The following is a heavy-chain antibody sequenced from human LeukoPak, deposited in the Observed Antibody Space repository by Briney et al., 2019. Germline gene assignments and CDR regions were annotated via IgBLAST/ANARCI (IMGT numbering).Heavy chain of an antibody. J-gene: IGHJ3*02. CDR2: IKSKTSGGTT. V-gene: IGHV3-15*01. CDR3: ARVWYQLLYQTTDAFDI. D-gene: IGHD2-2*02. Sequence: GGSLRLSCAASGFTVTNAWMTWVREAPGKGLEWVGRIKSKTSGGTTDYAAPVKGRFTISRDDSENMLYLQMNSLKTEDTAVYYCARVWYQLLYQTTDAFDIWGQGTMVTVSS. CDR1: GFTVTNAW.